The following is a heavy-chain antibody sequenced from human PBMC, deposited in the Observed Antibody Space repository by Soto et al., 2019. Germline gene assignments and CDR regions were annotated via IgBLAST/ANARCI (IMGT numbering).Heavy chain of an antibody. CDR1: GFTFSSYS. D-gene: IGHD1-26*01. CDR2: ISSSSSYI. CDR3: AREWELPNYYGMDV. V-gene: IGHV3-21*01. Sequence: PGGSLRLSCAASGFTFSSYSMNWVRQAPGKGLEWVSSISSSSSYIYYADSVKGRFTISRDNAKNSLYLQMNSLRAEDTAVYYCAREWELPNYYGMDVWGQGTTVTVSS. J-gene: IGHJ6*02.